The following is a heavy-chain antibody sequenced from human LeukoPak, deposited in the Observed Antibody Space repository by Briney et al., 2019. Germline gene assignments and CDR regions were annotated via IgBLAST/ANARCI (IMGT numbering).Heavy chain of an antibody. CDR1: GYSFTNYW. Sequence: GESLKISCKGSGYSFTNYWIGWVRQVPGKGLEWMGIIYPGDSTTRYSPFFRGQVTISADRSISTAYLQWSSLKDSDTAMYYCARGPTIYCSGGSCYSRWFDPWGQGTLVTVSS. CDR3: ARGPTIYCSGGSCYSRWFDP. D-gene: IGHD2-15*01. V-gene: IGHV5-51*01. CDR2: IYPGDSTT. J-gene: IGHJ5*02.